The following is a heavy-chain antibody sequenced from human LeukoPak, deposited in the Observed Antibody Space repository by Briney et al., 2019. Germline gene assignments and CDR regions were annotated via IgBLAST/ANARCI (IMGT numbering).Heavy chain of an antibody. D-gene: IGHD6-19*01. V-gene: IGHV1-2*02. CDR2: INPNSGGT. Sequence: GASVKVSCKASGYTFTGYYMHWVRQAPGQGLGWMGWINPNSGGTNYAQKFQGRVTMTRDTSISTAYMELSRLRSDDTAVYYCARATQRQYYFDYWGQGTLVTVSS. CDR3: ARATQRQYYFDY. CDR1: GYTFTGYY. J-gene: IGHJ4*02.